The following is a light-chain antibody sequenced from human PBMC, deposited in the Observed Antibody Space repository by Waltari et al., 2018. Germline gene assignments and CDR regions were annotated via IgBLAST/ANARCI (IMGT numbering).Light chain of an antibody. V-gene: IGKV2-30*02. Sequence: DVVMTQSPLSLSVTLGQPASISCRSSQSLLHSDGNTYLNWFHQGPGQSPRRLIFRAFYPDSGVPERFTGSGSGTDFTLEISRVEAEDVGIYYCMQGSQWPPWTFGQGTKVEIK. J-gene: IGKJ1*01. CDR3: MQGSQWPPWT. CDR2: RAF. CDR1: QSLLHSDGNTY.